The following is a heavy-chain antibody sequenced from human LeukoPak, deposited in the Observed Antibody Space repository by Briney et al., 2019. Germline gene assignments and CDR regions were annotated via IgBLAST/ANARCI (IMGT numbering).Heavy chain of an antibody. Sequence: PGGSLRLSCAASGFTFNNAWMSWVRQAPGKGLEWVGRIKSKIDGTTTAYAAPVKGRFSISRDDSKNTVYLQMNSLKTEDTAVYYCATLGDFWSGNYGGYWGQGTLVTVSS. CDR3: ATLGDFWSGNYGGY. J-gene: IGHJ4*02. D-gene: IGHD3-3*01. CDR1: GFTFNNAW. V-gene: IGHV3-15*01. CDR2: IKSKIDGTTT.